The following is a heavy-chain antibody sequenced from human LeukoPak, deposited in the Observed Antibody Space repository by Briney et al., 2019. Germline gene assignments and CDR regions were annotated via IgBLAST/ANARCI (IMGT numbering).Heavy chain of an antibody. CDR3: ARDLIAATGVRPHYFDY. CDR1: GYILPRYF. CDR2: INPSGCTT. D-gene: IGHD2-15*01. Sequence: ASVKVSCKASGYILPRYFMHWVRQAPGKGLEWMGIINPSGCTTSYAQKFQGRVTMTWDTSTSTVFLDLSSLKSEDTAIYYCARDLIAATGVRPHYFDYWGQGTLVTVSS. V-gene: IGHV1-46*01. J-gene: IGHJ4*02.